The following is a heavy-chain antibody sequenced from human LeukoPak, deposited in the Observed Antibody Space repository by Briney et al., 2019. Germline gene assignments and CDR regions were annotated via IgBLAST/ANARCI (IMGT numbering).Heavy chain of an antibody. CDR1: GFTFSSYS. Sequence: GGPLRLSCAASGFTFSSYSMNWVRQAPGKGLEWVSSISSSSSYIYYADSVKGRFTISRDNAKNSLYLQMNSLRAEDTAVYYCARFSTHAFDIWGQGTMVTVSS. J-gene: IGHJ3*02. V-gene: IGHV3-21*01. CDR3: ARFSTHAFDI. CDR2: ISSSSSYI. D-gene: IGHD3-3*01.